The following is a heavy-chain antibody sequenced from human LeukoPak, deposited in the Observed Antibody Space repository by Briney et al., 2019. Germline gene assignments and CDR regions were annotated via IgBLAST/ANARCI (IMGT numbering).Heavy chain of an antibody. D-gene: IGHD1-26*01. Sequence: SETLSLTCAVSGGSISSSNWWSWIRQPPGKGLEWIGEIYHSGSTNYNPSLKSRVTISVDKSKTQFSLKLSSVTAADTAVYYCARGEAGTTTDFDYWGQGTLVTVSS. CDR3: ARGEAGTTTDFDY. CDR1: GGSISSSNW. J-gene: IGHJ4*02. CDR2: IYHSGST. V-gene: IGHV4-4*02.